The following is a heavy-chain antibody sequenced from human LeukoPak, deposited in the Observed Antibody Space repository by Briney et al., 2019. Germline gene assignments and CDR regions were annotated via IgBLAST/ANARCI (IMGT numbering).Heavy chain of an antibody. V-gene: IGHV3-11*04. CDR3: ARDEHTYGSQFDY. D-gene: IGHD5-18*01. CDR1: GFTFSDYY. J-gene: IGHJ4*02. Sequence: GGSLRLSCAASGFTFSDYYMSWIRQAPGKGLEWVSYIISSGSTIYYADSVRGRFTISRDNAKNSLFLQMNSLRAKDTAVYYCARDEHTYGSQFDYWGQGTLVTVSS. CDR2: IISSGSTI.